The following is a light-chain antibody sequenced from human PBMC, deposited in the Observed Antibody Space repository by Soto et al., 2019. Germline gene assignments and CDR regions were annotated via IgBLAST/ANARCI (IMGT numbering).Light chain of an antibody. Sequence: EIVLTQSPGTLSLSPGERATLSCRASQSVSSSFLAWYQQKPGQAPRLLIYDASSRATGIPDRFSGRGSGTDFTLTISGLEPEDFAVYYCQQYDSSPWTFGQGTRVEIK. CDR2: DAS. J-gene: IGKJ1*01. CDR1: QSVSSSF. CDR3: QQYDSSPWT. V-gene: IGKV3-20*01.